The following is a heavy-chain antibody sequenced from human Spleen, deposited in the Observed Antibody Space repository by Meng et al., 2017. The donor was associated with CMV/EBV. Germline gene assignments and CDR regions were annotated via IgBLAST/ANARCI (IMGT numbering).Heavy chain of an antibody. J-gene: IGHJ4*02. CDR1: GGTFSNYG. CDR2: INPNSGGP. D-gene: IGHD5-24*01. Sequence: ASVKVSCKASGGTFSNYGISWVRQAPGQGLEWMGGINPNSGGPDYAQNFQGRVTMTRDTSISTAYMELSRLTSDDTAVYYCARDVGGDGYNRYSFDYWGQGTLVTVSS. V-gene: IGHV1-2*02. CDR3: ARDVGGDGYNRYSFDY.